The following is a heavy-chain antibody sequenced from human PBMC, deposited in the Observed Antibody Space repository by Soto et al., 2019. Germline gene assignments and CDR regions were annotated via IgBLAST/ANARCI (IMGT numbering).Heavy chain of an antibody. V-gene: IGHV4-59*08. D-gene: IGHD2-21*01. CDR2: IYYSGST. CDR3: ARHIRRKWFDP. Sequence: PSETLSLTCTVSGGSISSYYWSWIRQPPGKGLEWIGYIYYSGSTNYNPSLKSRVTISVDTSKNQFSLKLSSVTAADTAVYYCARHIRRKWFDPWGQGTLVTVSS. J-gene: IGHJ5*02. CDR1: GGSISSYY.